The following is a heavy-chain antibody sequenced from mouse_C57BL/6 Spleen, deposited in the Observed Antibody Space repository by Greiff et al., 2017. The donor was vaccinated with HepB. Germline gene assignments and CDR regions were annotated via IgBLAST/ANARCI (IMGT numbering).Heavy chain of an antibody. V-gene: IGHV5-4*01. D-gene: IGHD1-1*01. CDR1: GFTFSSYA. J-gene: IGHJ2*01. CDR2: ISDGGSYT. CDR3: ARDQQYGSVIITTAFDY. Sequence: DVMLVESGGGLVKPGGSLKLSCAASGFTFSSYAMSWVRQTPEKRLEWVATISDGGSYTYYPDNVKGRFTISRDNAKNNLYLQMSHLKSEDTAMYYCARDQQYGSVIITTAFDYWGQGTTLTVSS.